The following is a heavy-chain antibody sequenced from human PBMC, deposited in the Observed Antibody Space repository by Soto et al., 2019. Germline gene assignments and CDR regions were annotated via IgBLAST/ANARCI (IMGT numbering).Heavy chain of an antibody. CDR2: ISAYNGNT. CDR1: GYTFTSYG. J-gene: IGHJ4*02. Sequence: QVQLVQSGAEVKKPGASVKVSCKASGYTFTSYGISWVRQAPGQGLEWMGWISAYNGNTNYAQKLXGXVXMXXDTSTSTAYMELRSRRSDDTAVYYCASDPGFRSDYWGQGTLVTVSS. CDR3: ASDPGFRSDY. V-gene: IGHV1-18*01. D-gene: IGHD3-9*01.